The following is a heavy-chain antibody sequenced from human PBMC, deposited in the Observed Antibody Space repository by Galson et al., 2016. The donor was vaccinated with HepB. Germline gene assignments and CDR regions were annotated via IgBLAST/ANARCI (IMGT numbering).Heavy chain of an antibody. V-gene: IGHV3-7*01. CDR3: AKMSESLTYYYGMDV. CDR1: GFTFSTYW. D-gene: IGHD1-26*01. Sequence: CAASGFTFSTYWMTWVRQAPGKGLEWVANIKQDGGGKYYVDSVKGRFTISRDNAEKSLYLQMNSLRAEDTAVYYCAKMSESLTYYYGMDVWGQGTTVTVSS. CDR2: IKQDGGGK. J-gene: IGHJ6*02.